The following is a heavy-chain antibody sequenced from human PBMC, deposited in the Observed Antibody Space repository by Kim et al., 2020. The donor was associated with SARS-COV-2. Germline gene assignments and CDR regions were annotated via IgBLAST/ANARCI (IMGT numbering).Heavy chain of an antibody. Sequence: ASVKVSCKASGYTFSSYASSWVRQAPGQGLVWMGLISASNGNTTYAQKLQGIVTMTTDTSTRTAYMELRSLRSDDTAVYYCARDRGGWFDPWGQGTLVTVSS. J-gene: IGHJ5*02. CDR3: ARDRGGWFDP. CDR2: ISASNGNT. V-gene: IGHV1-18*01. D-gene: IGHD3-16*01. CDR1: GYTFSSYA.